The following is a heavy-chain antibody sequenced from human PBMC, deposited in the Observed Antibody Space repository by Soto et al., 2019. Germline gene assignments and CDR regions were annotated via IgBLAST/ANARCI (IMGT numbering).Heavy chain of an antibody. J-gene: IGHJ4*02. CDR1: GGSFSGYY. CDR2: INHSGST. Sequence: SETLSLTCAVYGGSFSGYYWSWIRQPPGKGLEWIGEINHSGSTNYNPSLKSRVTISVDTSKNQLSLKLSSGTAADTAVYYCARGGRSVTARSFDYWGQGTLVTVSS. V-gene: IGHV4-34*01. D-gene: IGHD6-6*01. CDR3: ARGGRSVTARSFDY.